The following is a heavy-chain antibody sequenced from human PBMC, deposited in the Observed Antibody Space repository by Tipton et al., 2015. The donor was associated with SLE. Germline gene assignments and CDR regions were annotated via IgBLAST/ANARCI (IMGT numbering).Heavy chain of an antibody. CDR2: MYHSGST. Sequence: LRLSCAVSGYSISSGYYWGWIRQPPGKGLEWIGSMYHSGSTNYNPSLKSRVTISVDTSKNQFSLKLSSVTAADTAVYYCARGPSYYDFWSGYYYYYYGMDVWGQGTTVTVSS. CDR1: GYSISSGYY. J-gene: IGHJ6*02. V-gene: IGHV4-38-2*01. D-gene: IGHD3-3*01. CDR3: ARGPSYYDFWSGYYYYYYGMDV.